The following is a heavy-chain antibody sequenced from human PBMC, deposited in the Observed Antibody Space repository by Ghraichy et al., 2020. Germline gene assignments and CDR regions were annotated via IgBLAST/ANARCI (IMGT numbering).Heavy chain of an antibody. CDR3: AKAYYSGSGSYRLNAFDI. Sequence: GGSLRLSCAASAFTFSSYAMSWVRQAPGKGLEWVSAISDNGGSTYYADSVKGRLTISRDNSKNTLYLQMNSLGAEDTAVYYCAKAYYSGSGSYRLNAFDIWGQGTMVTVPS. V-gene: IGHV3-23*01. J-gene: IGHJ3*02. CDR1: AFTFSSYA. D-gene: IGHD3-10*01. CDR2: ISDNGGST.